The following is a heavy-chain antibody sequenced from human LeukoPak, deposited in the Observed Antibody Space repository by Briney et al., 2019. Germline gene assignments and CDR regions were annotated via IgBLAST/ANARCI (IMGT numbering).Heavy chain of an antibody. V-gene: IGHV4-4*07. CDR3: AILITGTTTAFDI. D-gene: IGHD1-7*01. J-gene: IGHJ3*02. Sequence: PSETLSLTCSVSGGSISGYYWTWIRQPAGKGLEWIGRVYTSGSAHYNPSLKTRLTMSVDTSKNQFSLKLSSVIAADTAVYYCAILITGTTTAFDIWGQGTMVTVSS. CDR2: VYTSGSA. CDR1: GGSISGYY.